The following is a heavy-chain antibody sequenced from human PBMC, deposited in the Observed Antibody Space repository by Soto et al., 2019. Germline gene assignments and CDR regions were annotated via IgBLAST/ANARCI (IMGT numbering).Heavy chain of an antibody. D-gene: IGHD5-18*01. CDR1: GDTFISYA. V-gene: IGHV1-69*12. J-gene: IGHJ6*02. CDR2: VVPMFGIP. CDR3: ARAGSTVETAMVSQYFYGMDV. Sequence: QVQLVQSGAEVKKPGSSVKVSCKSSGDTFISYAISWVRQAPGQGLEWMGGVVPMFGIPNYAQKFQGRVTIIADESTSTSYLALSSLTTEDTAVYYCARAGSTVETAMVSQYFYGMDVWGQGTTVTVSS.